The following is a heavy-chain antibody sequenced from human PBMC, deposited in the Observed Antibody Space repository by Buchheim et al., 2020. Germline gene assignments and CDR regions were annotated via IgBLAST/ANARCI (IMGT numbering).Heavy chain of an antibody. V-gene: IGHV1-69*02. CDR1: GGTFSSYT. CDR3: ARGPRYCSSTSCYNHSDY. D-gene: IGHD2-2*02. J-gene: IGHJ4*02. Sequence: QVQLVQSGAEVKKPGSSVKVSCKASGGTFSSYTISWVRQAPGQGLEWMGRIIPILGIANYAQKFQGRVTITADKSTSTAYMELSSLRSEDTAVYYCARGPRYCSSTSCYNHSDYWGQGTL. CDR2: IIPILGIA.